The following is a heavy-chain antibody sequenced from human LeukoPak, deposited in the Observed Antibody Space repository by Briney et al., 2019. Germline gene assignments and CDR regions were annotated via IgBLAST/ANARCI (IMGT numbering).Heavy chain of an antibody. Sequence: GGSLRLSCTASGFTLFSNWMCWGRQAPGKGLEWVANIKQDGSEKNYVDSVKGRFTISRDNAKNSLYLQMNSLRAEDTAVYYCATDRDWTLFDYWGQGTLVTVSS. CDR1: GFTLFSNW. D-gene: IGHD1-1*01. CDR2: IKQDGSEK. V-gene: IGHV3-7*01. CDR3: ATDRDWTLFDY. J-gene: IGHJ4*02.